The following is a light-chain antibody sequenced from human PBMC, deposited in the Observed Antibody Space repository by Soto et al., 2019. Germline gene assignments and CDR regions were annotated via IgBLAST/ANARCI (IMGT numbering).Light chain of an antibody. Sequence: DIQVTQYPSSLSASVGDRVTISCRASQSISGYLNWYQQKPGKAPNLLIFDASSLQSGVPSRFSGRGSGAEYTLTISSLQPEDFATYFCQHSYSNFPITFGQGTRLEIK. CDR3: QHSYSNFPIT. CDR1: QSISGY. V-gene: IGKV1-39*01. CDR2: DAS. J-gene: IGKJ5*01.